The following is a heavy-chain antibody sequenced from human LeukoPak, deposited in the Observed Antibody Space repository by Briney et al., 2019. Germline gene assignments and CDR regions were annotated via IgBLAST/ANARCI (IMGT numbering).Heavy chain of an antibody. CDR3: AKGERKWLARQPDY. D-gene: IGHD6-19*01. Sequence: PGRSLRLSCAASGFTFDDYAMHWVRQAPGKGLEWVSGISWNSGSVGYADSVKGRFTISRDNAKNSLYLQMNSLRGNDTAFYYCAKGERKWLARQPDYWGQGTLVTVSS. J-gene: IGHJ4*02. CDR2: ISWNSGSV. V-gene: IGHV3-9*01. CDR1: GFTFDDYA.